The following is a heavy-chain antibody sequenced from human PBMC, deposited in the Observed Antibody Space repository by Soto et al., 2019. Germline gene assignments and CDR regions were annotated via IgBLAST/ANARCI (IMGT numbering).Heavy chain of an antibody. D-gene: IGHD6-19*01. Sequence: ASVKVSCKVSGHTLSDFSMHWVRQAPGRGLEWMGGFDPEDGDPIYAQNFQGRVTMTEDSSTDTDYIELSSLGYEDTAMYYCATDLLTAVAGEEGYWGQGTLVTVSS. V-gene: IGHV1-24*01. CDR3: ATDLLTAVAGEEGY. J-gene: IGHJ4*02. CDR1: GHTLSDFS. CDR2: FDPEDGDP.